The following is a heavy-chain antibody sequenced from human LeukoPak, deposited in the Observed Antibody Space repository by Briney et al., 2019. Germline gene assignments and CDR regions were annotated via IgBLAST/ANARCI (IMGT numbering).Heavy chain of an antibody. V-gene: IGHV1-18*01. CDR2: ISAYNGNT. Sequence: ASVKVSCKASGDTFTSYGISWLRQAPGQGLEWMGWISAYNGNTNYAQKLQGRVTMTTDTPTSTAYMELRSLRSDDTAVYYCARDRTLRGSSSWSAGYWGQRTLVTVSS. CDR3: ARDRTLRGSSSWSAGY. J-gene: IGHJ4*02. D-gene: IGHD6-13*01. CDR1: GDTFTSYG.